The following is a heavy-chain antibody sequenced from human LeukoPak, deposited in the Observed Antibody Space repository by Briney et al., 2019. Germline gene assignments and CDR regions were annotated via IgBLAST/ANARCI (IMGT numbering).Heavy chain of an antibody. CDR2: IYPSGST. CDR3: AREGWLQHPVDY. Sequence: NLSETLSLTCTVSGGSISSGGYYWSWIRQPAGKGLEWIGRIYPSGSTNYNPSLKSRVTISVDTSKNQFSLKLSSVTAADTAVYYCAREGWLQHPVDYWGQGTLVTVSS. V-gene: IGHV4-61*02. D-gene: IGHD5-24*01. CDR1: GGSISSGGYY. J-gene: IGHJ4*02.